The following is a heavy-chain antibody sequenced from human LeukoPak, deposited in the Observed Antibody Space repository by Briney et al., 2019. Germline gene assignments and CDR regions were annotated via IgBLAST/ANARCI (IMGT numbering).Heavy chain of an antibody. CDR3: ARALPRYSYGFFDY. Sequence: SETLSLTCTVSGGSISSYYWSWIRQPPGKGLEWIGYIYYSGSTYYDPSLKSRVTISVDTSKNQFSLKLSSVTAADTAVYYCARALPRYSYGFFDYWGQGTLVTVSS. CDR2: IYYSGST. V-gene: IGHV4-30-4*01. CDR1: GGSISSYY. J-gene: IGHJ4*02. D-gene: IGHD5-18*01.